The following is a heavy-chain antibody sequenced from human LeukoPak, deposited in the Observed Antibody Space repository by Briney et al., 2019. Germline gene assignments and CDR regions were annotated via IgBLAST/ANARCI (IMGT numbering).Heavy chain of an antibody. J-gene: IGHJ6*02. CDR3: ARAGSSGYYYGMDV. D-gene: IGHD3-22*01. Sequence: RSLRLSCAASGFTFSSYSMNWVRQAPGKGLEWVSYISSSSSTIYYADSVKGRFTISRDNAKNSLYLQMNSLRAEDTAVYYCARAGSSGYYYGMDVWGQGTTVTVSS. CDR2: ISSSSSTI. V-gene: IGHV3-48*04. CDR1: GFTFSSYS.